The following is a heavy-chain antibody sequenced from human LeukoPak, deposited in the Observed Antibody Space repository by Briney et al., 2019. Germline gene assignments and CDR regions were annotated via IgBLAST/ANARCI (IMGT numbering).Heavy chain of an antibody. CDR3: ARALGVYCGGDCYSHRFDY. CDR1: GFTFSSYS. V-gene: IGHV3-48*04. J-gene: IGHJ4*02. CDR2: ISSSSSTI. Sequence: GGSLRLSCAASGFTFSSYSMNWVRQAPGKGLEWVSYISSSSSTIYYADSVKGRFTISRDNAKNSLYLQMNSLRAEDTAVYYCARALGVYCGGDCYSHRFDYWGQGTLVTVSS. D-gene: IGHD2-21*02.